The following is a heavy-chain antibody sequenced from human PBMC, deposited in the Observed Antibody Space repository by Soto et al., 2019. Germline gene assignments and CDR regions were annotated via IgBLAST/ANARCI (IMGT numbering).Heavy chain of an antibody. D-gene: IGHD2-8*01. Sequence: QITLKESGPTLVKPTETLTRTCTFAGFSLRTSGVGVGWIRQPPGKALEWLAINYWDDDKRYSPPLRSRLTLTKDTSTRQLVPTMTDVDVVYIATYFFVHRRIWLPQLYYGDFDNWGQELLVTVSS. CDR3: VHRRIWLPQLYYGDFDN. V-gene: IGHV2-5*02. CDR1: GFSLRTSGVG. J-gene: IGHJ4*02. CDR2: NYWDDDK.